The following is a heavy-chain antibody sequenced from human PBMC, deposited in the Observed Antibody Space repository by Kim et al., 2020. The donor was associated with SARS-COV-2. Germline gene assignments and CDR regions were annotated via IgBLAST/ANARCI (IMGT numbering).Heavy chain of an antibody. CDR1: GFTFSSYA. J-gene: IGHJ4*02. D-gene: IGHD3-10*01. CDR3: AGNYGSLEY. Sequence: GGSLRLSCAASGFTFSSYAMSWVRQAPGKGLEWVSSISGSGDNTYYADSVKGRFTISRDNSKNTLYLQVNSLRAEDTAIYYCAGNYGSLEYWGQGTLVTVSS. CDR2: ISGSGDNT. V-gene: IGHV3-23*01.